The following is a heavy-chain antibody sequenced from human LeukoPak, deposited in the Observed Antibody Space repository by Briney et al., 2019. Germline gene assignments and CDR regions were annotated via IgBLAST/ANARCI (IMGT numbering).Heavy chain of an antibody. CDR2: IYYSGST. CDR3: ARVKRTGTTFYYYYYGMDV. CDR1: GGSISSYY. V-gene: IGHV4-59*01. J-gene: IGHJ6*02. D-gene: IGHD1-7*01. Sequence: SETLSLTCTVSGGSISSYYWSWIRQPPGKGLEWIGYIYYSGSTNYNPSLKSRVTISVDTSKNQFSLKLSSVTAADTAVYYCARVKRTGTTFYYYYYGMDVWGQGTTVTVSS.